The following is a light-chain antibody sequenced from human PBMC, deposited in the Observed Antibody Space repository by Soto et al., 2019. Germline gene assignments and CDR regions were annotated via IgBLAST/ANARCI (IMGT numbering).Light chain of an antibody. CDR1: QSVSSSY. V-gene: IGKV3-20*01. CDR3: QQYGSSPEGLT. CDR2: GAS. Sequence: EIVLTQSPGTLSLSPGERATLSCRASQSVSSSYLAWYQQKPGQAPRLLIYGASSRATGIPDRFSGSGSGTDFTLTISRLEPEDFAVYYCQQYGSSPEGLTFGGGTEVEIK. J-gene: IGKJ4*01.